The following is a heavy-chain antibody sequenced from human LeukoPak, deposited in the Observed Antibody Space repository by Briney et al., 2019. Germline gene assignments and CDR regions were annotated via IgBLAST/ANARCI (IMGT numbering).Heavy chain of an antibody. CDR3: ARRGAVPVEYLQY. Sequence: ASVKVSCKASGYTFTGYYMHWVRQAPGQGLEWMGWINPNSGGTNYAQKFQGRVTMTRDTSFSTAYMELSRLESDDTAEYYCARRGAVPVEYLQYWGQGTLVTVSS. CDR1: GYTFTGYY. CDR2: INPNSGGT. J-gene: IGHJ1*01. V-gene: IGHV1-2*02. D-gene: IGHD6-19*01.